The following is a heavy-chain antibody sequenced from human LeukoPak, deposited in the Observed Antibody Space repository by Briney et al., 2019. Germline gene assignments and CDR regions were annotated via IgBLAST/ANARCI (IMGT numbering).Heavy chain of an antibody. Sequence: GGSLKISCKGSGYSFTTHWVAWVRQMPGKGLEWMGIIYPGDSDTRYSPSFQGQVTISADNSIRTAYLQWSRLKASDTAMYYCARHGGVATIAHPLDYWGQGTLVSVSS. V-gene: IGHV5-51*01. J-gene: IGHJ4*02. CDR1: GYSFTTHW. CDR3: ARHGGVATIAHPLDY. D-gene: IGHD5-12*01. CDR2: IYPGDSDT.